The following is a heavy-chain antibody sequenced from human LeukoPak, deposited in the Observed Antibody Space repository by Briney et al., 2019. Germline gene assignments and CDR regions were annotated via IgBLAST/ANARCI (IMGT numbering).Heavy chain of an antibody. CDR1: GFTFDDYA. CDR2: ISWNSGSI. J-gene: IGHJ4*02. CDR3: ARRFDS. V-gene: IGHV3-9*01. Sequence: GGSLRLSCAASGFTFDDYAMHWVRQAPGKGLEWVSGISWNSGSIGYADSVKGRFTISRDNAENSLYLQMNSLRDEDTAVYYCARRFDSWGQGTLVTVSS.